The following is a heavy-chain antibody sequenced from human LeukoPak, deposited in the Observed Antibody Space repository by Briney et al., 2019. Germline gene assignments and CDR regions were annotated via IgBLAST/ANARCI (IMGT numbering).Heavy chain of an antibody. Sequence: GGSLRLSCAASGFTFSSYGMHWVRQAPGKGLEWVAVISYDGSNKYYADSVEGRFTISRDNSKNTLYLQMNSLRAEDTAVYYCARRNPLDYWGQGTLVTVSS. V-gene: IGHV3-30*03. CDR3: ARRNPLDY. CDR2: ISYDGSNK. J-gene: IGHJ4*02. CDR1: GFTFSSYG.